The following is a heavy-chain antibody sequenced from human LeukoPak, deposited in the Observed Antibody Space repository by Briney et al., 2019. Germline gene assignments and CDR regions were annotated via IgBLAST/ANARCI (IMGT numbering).Heavy chain of an antibody. V-gene: IGHV1-18*01. J-gene: IGHJ4*02. Sequence: ASVKVSCRASGYTFTSYGISWVRQAPGQGLEWMGWISPYNGNTNYAQKLQGRVTMTTDTSTSTAYMELRSLRSDDTAVYYCARDLSMVRGVRPYYFDYWGQGTLVTVSS. D-gene: IGHD3-10*01. CDR3: ARDLSMVRGVRPYYFDY. CDR1: GYTFTSYG. CDR2: ISPYNGNT.